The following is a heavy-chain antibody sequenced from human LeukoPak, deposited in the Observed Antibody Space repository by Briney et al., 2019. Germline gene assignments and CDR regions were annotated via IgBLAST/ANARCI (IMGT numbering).Heavy chain of an antibody. V-gene: IGHV3-74*01. CDR2: INSDGSST. Sequence: GGSLRLSCAASGFTFSSYWMHWVRQAPGKGLVWVSRINSDGSSTNYADSVRGRFTISRDNAKNTLYLQMNSLRAEDTAVYYCASRSKSHFDYWGQGTLVTVSS. CDR3: ASRSKSHFDY. J-gene: IGHJ4*02. CDR1: GFTFSSYW.